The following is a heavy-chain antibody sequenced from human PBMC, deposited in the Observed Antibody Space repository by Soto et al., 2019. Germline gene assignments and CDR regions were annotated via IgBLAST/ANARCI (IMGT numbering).Heavy chain of an antibody. CDR3: ARSVANTVMLPQTKYFFAS. D-gene: IGHD3-16*01. CDR1: GGTFSNFA. CDR2: IIPIFGTT. Sequence: QVHLVQSGAEVKKPGSSVKVSCKASGGTFSNFAISSVRQAPGPVLGWMGGIIPIFGTTYYAQRFRGRVTITADESTRIASMELSSLRSEDTAVYYCARSVANTVMLPQTKYFFASWGQGTLVTVSS. V-gene: IGHV1-69*01. J-gene: IGHJ4*02.